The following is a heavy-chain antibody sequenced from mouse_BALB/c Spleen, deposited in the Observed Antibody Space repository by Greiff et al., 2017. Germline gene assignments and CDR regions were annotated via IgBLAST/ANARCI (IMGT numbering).Heavy chain of an antibody. CDR3: ARKELGGAMDY. Sequence: EVQVVESGGGLVQPGGSLKLSCAASGFTFSSYGMSWVRQTPDKRLELVATINSNGGSTYYPDSVKGRFTISSDNAKNTLYLQMSSLKSEDTAMYYCARKELGGAMDYWGQGTSVTVSS. D-gene: IGHD4-1*01. CDR2: INSNGGST. J-gene: IGHJ4*01. V-gene: IGHV5-6-3*01. CDR1: GFTFSSYG.